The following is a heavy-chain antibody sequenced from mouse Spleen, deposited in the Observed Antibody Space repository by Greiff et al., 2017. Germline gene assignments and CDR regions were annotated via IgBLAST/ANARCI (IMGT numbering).Heavy chain of an antibody. CDR3: ASPDYYGSSWFAY. CDR1: GFTFSDYG. J-gene: IGHJ3*01. V-gene: IGHV5-17*01. Sequence: EVKLMESGGGLVKPGGSLKLSCAASGFTFSDYGMHWVRQAPEKGLEWVAYISSGSSTIYYADTVKGRFTISRDNAKNTLFLQMTSLRSEDTAMYYCASPDYYGSSWFAYWGQGTLVTVSA. CDR2: ISSGSSTI. D-gene: IGHD1-1*01.